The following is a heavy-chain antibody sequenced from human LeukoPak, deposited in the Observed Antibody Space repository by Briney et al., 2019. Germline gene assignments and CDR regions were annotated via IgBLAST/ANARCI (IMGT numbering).Heavy chain of an antibody. V-gene: IGHV1-69*04. D-gene: IGHD2/OR15-2a*01. J-gene: IGHJ5*02. CDR2: IIPILGIT. CDR3: ARDSDYLNWFDP. CDR1: GGTFSSYA. Sequence: ASVKVSCKASGGTFSSYAISWVRQAPGQGLEWMGRIIPILGITNYAQKFQSRVTITADKSTSTAYMELSSLRSEDTAVYYCARDSDYLNWFDPWGQGTLVTVSS.